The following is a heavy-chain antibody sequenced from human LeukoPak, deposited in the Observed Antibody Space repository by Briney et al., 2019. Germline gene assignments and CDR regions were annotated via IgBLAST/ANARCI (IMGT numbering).Heavy chain of an antibody. CDR2: IWYDGSNN. CDR1: GFTFSSYG. CDR3: ARDSLGTSSGWFDP. V-gene: IGHV3-33*01. J-gene: IGHJ5*02. Sequence: GRSLRLSCAASGFTFSSYGMHWVRQAPGKGLEWVAVIWYDGSNNYYADSVKGRFTISRDNSKNTLYLQMNSLRAEDTAVYYCARDSLGTSSGWFDPWGQGTLVTVSS. D-gene: IGHD6-19*01.